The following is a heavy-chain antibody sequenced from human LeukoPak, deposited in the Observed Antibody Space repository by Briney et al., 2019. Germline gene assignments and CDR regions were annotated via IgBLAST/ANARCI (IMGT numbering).Heavy chain of an antibody. CDR3: ARGRLLAVAGTEIFDY. CDR1: GYTFTSYD. CDR2: MNPNSGNT. J-gene: IGHJ4*02. D-gene: IGHD6-19*01. Sequence: ASVTVSCKPSGYTFTSYDINWARQAPGQGLEWMGWMNPNSGNTVYAQKFQGRVTITRNTSISTAYMELSSLRSEDTAVYYCARGRLLAVAGTEIFDYWGQGTLVTVSS. V-gene: IGHV1-8*03.